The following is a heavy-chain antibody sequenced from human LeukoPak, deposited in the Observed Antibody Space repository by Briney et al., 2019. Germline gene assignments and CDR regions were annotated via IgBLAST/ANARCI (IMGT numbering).Heavy chain of an antibody. J-gene: IGHJ4*02. CDR1: GGSISSSSYY. CDR3: ARPYSSGWYGDFYY. D-gene: IGHD6-19*01. Sequence: SETLSLTCTVSGGSISSSSYYWGWIRQPPGKGLEWIGSIYYSGSTYYNPSLKSRVTISVDTSKNQFSLKLSSVTAADTAVYYCARPYSSGWYGDFYYWGQGTLVTVSS. CDR2: IYYSGST. V-gene: IGHV4-39*01.